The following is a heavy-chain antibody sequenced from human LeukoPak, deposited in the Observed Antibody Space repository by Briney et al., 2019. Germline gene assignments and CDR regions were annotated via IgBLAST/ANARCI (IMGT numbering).Heavy chain of an antibody. D-gene: IGHD3-22*01. Sequence: NASETLSLTCTVSGGSISSSSYYWGWIRQPPGKGLEWIGSIFYSGSTYYNPSLKSRVTISVDTSKNQFSLKLSSVTAADTAVYYCARRGYDSSGYYRNYWGQGTLVTVSS. J-gene: IGHJ4*02. CDR1: GGSISSSSYY. V-gene: IGHV4-39*01. CDR2: IFYSGST. CDR3: ARRGYDSSGYYRNY.